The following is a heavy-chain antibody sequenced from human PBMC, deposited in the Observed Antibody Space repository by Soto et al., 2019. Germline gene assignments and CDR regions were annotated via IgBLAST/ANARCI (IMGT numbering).Heavy chain of an antibody. J-gene: IGHJ4*02. CDR3: ARTPSIFGAVSLDF. CDR1: GYSFTSYW. D-gene: IGHD3-3*01. V-gene: IGHV5-51*01. CDR2: IYPGDSDT. Sequence: GESLKISCRGSGYSFTSYWIGWVRQMPGKGLEWMGIIYPGDSDTRYSPSFQGQVTISADKSINTAYLQWSSLKASDTSVYCCARTPSIFGAVSLDFWGQGTLVTVSS.